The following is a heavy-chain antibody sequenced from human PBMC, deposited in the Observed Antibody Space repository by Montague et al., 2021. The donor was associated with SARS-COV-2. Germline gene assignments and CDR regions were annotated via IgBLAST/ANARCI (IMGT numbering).Heavy chain of an antibody. Sequence: SETLSLTCTVSGDSISSSSYNWGWIRQPPGKGLEWIGSVHYSGRLYYNLSLKSRVTIYVDTSKNQLSLKLSSVTAADTAVYYCTRHVHMTWPEPSPGFDYWGQGTLVTVSS. D-gene: IGHD1-1*01. J-gene: IGHJ4*02. CDR3: TRHVHMTWPEPSPGFDY. V-gene: IGHV4-39*01. CDR1: GDSISSSSYN. CDR2: VHYSGRL.